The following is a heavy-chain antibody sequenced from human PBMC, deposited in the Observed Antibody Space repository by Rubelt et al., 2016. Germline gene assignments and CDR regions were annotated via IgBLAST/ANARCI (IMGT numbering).Heavy chain of an antibody. CDR3: ARSEAVGAPFDC. Sequence: EVQLVESGGGLIQPGGSLRLSCAASGFSVSTNYMSWVRQAPGKGLEWVSVLYTGGNTYYADSVKGRFTISRDNSKNTLLLQMNSRRAEDTAVFYCARSEAVGAPFDCWGQGTLVTVSS. D-gene: IGHD1-26*01. CDR2: LYTGGNT. J-gene: IGHJ4*02. CDR1: GFSVSTNY. V-gene: IGHV3-53*01.